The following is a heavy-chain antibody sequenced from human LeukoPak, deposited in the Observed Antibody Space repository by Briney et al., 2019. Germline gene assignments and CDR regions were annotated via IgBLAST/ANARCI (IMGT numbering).Heavy chain of an antibody. Sequence: GESLEISRKVSGYNLPTYWIGWVRQMPGKGLELVGIIYPDYSDTIYSPSFQGQVTLSADQPISTPYLQWSSLKASDTAMYYCARLFYNLTDQGGNWFDPWGQGTLVTVSS. V-gene: IGHV5-51*01. J-gene: IGHJ5*02. CDR3: ARLFYNLTDQGGNWFDP. CDR2: IYPDYSDT. D-gene: IGHD1-20*01. CDR1: GYNLPTYW.